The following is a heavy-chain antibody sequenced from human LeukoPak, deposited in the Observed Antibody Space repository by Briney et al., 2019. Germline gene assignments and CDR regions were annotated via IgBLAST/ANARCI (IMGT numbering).Heavy chain of an antibody. CDR1: GFTFSSYW. J-gene: IGHJ6*02. V-gene: IGHV3-7*01. Sequence: PGGSLRLSCAASGFTFSSYWMSWVRQAPGKGLEWVANIKHDGSEKYYVDSVKGRFTISRDNAKNSLYLQVNSLRAEDTAVYYCARDQGVYGMDVWGQGTTVTVSS. CDR3: ARDQGVYGMDV. CDR2: IKHDGSEK.